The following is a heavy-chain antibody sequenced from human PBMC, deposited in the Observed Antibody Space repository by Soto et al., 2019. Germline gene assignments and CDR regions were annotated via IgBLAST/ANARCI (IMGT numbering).Heavy chain of an antibody. CDR1: GLTVSSNY. Sequence: GGSLRLSCAVSGLTVSSNYMSWVRQAPGKGLEWVSVIYSGGDTFYADSVKGRFTISRDNSKNTLYLQMNSLRADDTVTYYCARLPYDKDNWFDPWGQGTLVTVSS. CDR2: IYSGGDT. V-gene: IGHV3-66*04. J-gene: IGHJ5*02. CDR3: ARLPYDKDNWFDP. D-gene: IGHD3-22*01.